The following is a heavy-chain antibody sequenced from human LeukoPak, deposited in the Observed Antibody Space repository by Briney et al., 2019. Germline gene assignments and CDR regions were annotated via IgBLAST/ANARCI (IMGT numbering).Heavy chain of an antibody. D-gene: IGHD3-22*01. CDR2: INQDGTEK. J-gene: IGHJ3*02. CDR3: ARDDTHYGSSGSFYDAFDI. V-gene: IGHV3-7*01. Sequence: GESLRLSCAASGFPFSTYWMSWVRQAPGKGLEWVANINQDGTEKYYVDSVKGRFTISRDYAKNSLYLQMNSLRAEDTAVYYCARDDTHYGSSGSFYDAFDIWGQGTMVTVSS. CDR1: GFPFSTYW.